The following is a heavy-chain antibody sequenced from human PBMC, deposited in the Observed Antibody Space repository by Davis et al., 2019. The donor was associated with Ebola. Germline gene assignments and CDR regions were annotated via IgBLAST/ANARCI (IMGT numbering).Heavy chain of an antibody. J-gene: IGHJ5*02. CDR1: GYTFTSYD. V-gene: IGHV1-8*01. D-gene: IGHD2-8*01. CDR3: ARRGGMLLKVNWFDP. Sequence: ASVKVSCKASGYTFTSYDINWVRQATGQGLEWMGWMNPNSGNTGYAQKFQGRVTMTRNTSISTAYMELSSLRSEDTAVYYCARRGGMLLKVNWFDPWGQGTLVTVSS. CDR2: MNPNSGNT.